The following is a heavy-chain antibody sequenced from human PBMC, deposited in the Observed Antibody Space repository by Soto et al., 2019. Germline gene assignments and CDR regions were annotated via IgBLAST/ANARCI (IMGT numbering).Heavy chain of an antibody. D-gene: IGHD4-4*01. Sequence: EGQLLESGGGLVQPGGSLRLSCAASGFTFSSSSMSGVRQAPGKGLEWVSSIVGSGGSTYYADSVKGRFTISRDNSKNTLYLQVSSLRAEDTAIYYCAKLTTYWGQGALVTVST. V-gene: IGHV3-23*01. CDR2: IVGSGGST. CDR3: AKLTTY. J-gene: IGHJ4*02. CDR1: GFTFSSSS.